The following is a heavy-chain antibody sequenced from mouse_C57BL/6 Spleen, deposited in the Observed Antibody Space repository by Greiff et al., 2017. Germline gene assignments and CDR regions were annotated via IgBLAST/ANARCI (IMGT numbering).Heavy chain of an antibody. Sequence: QVQLQQSGAELAKPGASVKMSCKASGYTFTRYWMHWVKQRTGQGLEWIGYINPSSGYTKYNQKFKDKATLTADKSSSTAYMQLSSLTYEDSAVYYCARGSSAYARDYWGQGTSVTVSA. D-gene: IGHD6-1*01. V-gene: IGHV1-7*01. CDR1: GYTFTRYW. J-gene: IGHJ4*01. CDR3: ARGSSAYARDY. CDR2: INPSSGYT.